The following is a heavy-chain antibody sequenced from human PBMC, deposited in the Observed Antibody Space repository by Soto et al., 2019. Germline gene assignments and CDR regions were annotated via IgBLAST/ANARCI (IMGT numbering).Heavy chain of an antibody. D-gene: IGHD1-26*01. CDR2: IFYSGAT. CDR1: GAAIISTHYH. CDR3: GRLDYSGTYHQPYHFNR. J-gene: IGHJ4*02. Sequence: SETLSLTCTVSGAAIISTHYHWGWIRQPPGKGLEWIGNIFYSGATYYNPSLESRISISVDTSKNLFSLKLNSVTAADTAVYYCGRLDYSGTYHQPYHFNRWGQGALVTVSS. V-gene: IGHV4-39*01.